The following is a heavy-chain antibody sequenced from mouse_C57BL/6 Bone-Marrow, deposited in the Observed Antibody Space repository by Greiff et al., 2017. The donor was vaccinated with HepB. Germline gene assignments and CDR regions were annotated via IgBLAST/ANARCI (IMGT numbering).Heavy chain of an antibody. Sequence: EVMLVESGGGLVQPKGSLKLSCAASGFSFNTYSMNWVRQAPGKGLEWVARIRSKSNNYATYYADSVKDRFTISRDDSESMLYLQMNNLKTEYTAMYYCVRHESTYDYEDYYAKDYWGQGTTDTGSS. CDR3: VRHESTYDYEDYYAKDY. V-gene: IGHV10-1*01. CDR1: GFSFNTYS. J-gene: IGHJ4*01. CDR2: IRSKSNNYAT. D-gene: IGHD2-4*01.